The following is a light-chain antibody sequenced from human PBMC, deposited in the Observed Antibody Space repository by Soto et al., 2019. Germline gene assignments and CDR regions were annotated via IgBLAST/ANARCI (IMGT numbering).Light chain of an antibody. CDR3: QSYDSSLSGSVV. J-gene: IGLJ2*01. CDR1: SSSIGAGYD. CDR2: GNS. V-gene: IGLV1-40*01. Sequence: QSVLTQPPSVSGAPGQRVTISCTGSSSSIGAGYDVHWYQQLPGTAPKLLIYGNSNRPSGVPDRFSGSKSGTSASLAITGLQAKDDADYYCQSYDSSLSGSVVFGGGTKLTVL.